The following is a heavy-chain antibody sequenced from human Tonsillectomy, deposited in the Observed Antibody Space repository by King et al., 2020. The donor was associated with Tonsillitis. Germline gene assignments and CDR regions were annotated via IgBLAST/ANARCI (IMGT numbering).Heavy chain of an antibody. V-gene: IGHV3-73*02. D-gene: IGHD2-15*01. CDR2: VRSKANSYAP. CDR1: GFTFSGSA. CDR3: ARRVVAASRGTDV. Sequence: VQLVESGGGVVQPGGSLKLSCASSGFTFSGSAMHWVRQASGKGLEWVGRVRSKANSYAPVYAASVNGRFTISRDDSSNTADLQMNSLKTEDTAVYYCARRVVAASRGTDVWGQGTTVTVSS. J-gene: IGHJ6*02.